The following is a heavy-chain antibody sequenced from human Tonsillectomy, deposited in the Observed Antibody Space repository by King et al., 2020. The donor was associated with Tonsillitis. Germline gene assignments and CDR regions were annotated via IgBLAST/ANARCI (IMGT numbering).Heavy chain of an antibody. CDR1: GFTFNNYA. V-gene: IGHV3-23*04. D-gene: IGHD1-26*01. Sequence: VQLVESGGGLGQPGGSLRLSCAASGFTFNNYALSWVRQAPGKGLEWVSTIAGTGTYTYYADSVKGRFTNSRDNSKNTMYMQMNSLRAEDTAIYYCAKNSASTYGYFEYGGRGTLVTVSS. CDR3: AKNSASTYGYFEY. J-gene: IGHJ4*02. CDR2: IAGTGTYT.